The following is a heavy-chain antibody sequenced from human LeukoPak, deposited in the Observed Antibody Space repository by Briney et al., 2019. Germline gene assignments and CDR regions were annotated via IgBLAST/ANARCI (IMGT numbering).Heavy chain of an antibody. J-gene: IGHJ3*02. V-gene: IGHV1-46*01. CDR2: INPSGGST. D-gene: IGHD5-12*01. Sequence: ALVKVSCKASGYTFTSYYMHWVRQAPGQGLEWMGIINPSGGSTSYAQKFQGRVTMTRATSTSTVYMELSSLRSGDTAVYYCAREVATIPGAFDIWGQGKPVTVSS. CDR3: AREVATIPGAFDI. CDR1: GYTFTSYY.